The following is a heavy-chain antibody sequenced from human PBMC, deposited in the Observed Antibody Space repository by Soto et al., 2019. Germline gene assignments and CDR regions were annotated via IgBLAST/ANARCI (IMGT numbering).Heavy chain of an antibody. CDR3: ARALGYGDYVFTVANYYMDV. Sequence: QVQLVQSGAEVKKPGASVKVSCKASGYTFTSYDINWVRQATGQGLEWMGWMNPNSGNTGYAQKFQGRVTMNRNTSISTAYMELSSLRSEDTAVYYCARALGYGDYVFTVANYYMDVWGKGTTVTVSS. J-gene: IGHJ6*03. CDR2: MNPNSGNT. CDR1: GYTFTSYD. V-gene: IGHV1-8*01. D-gene: IGHD4-17*01.